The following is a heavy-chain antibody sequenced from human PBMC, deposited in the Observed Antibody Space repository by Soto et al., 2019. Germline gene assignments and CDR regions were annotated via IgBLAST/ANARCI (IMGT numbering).Heavy chain of an antibody. J-gene: IGHJ3*02. CDR2: IYHSGST. CDR1: GGSISSGGYS. Sequence: SETLSLTCAVSGGSISSGGYSWSWIRQPPGKGLEWIGYIYHSGSTYYNPSLKSRVTISVDRSKNQFSLKLSSVTAADTAVYYCARYCSGGSCYSDDAFDIWGQGTMVTVSS. V-gene: IGHV4-30-2*01. CDR3: ARYCSGGSCYSDDAFDI. D-gene: IGHD2-15*01.